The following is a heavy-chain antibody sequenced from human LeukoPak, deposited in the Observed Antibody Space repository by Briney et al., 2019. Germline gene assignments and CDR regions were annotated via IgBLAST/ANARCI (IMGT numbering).Heavy chain of an antibody. CDR3: NSMIVVKAFDI. V-gene: IGHV4-39*07. CDR1: GGSISSSSYS. J-gene: IGHJ3*02. CDR2: IYYSGST. D-gene: IGHD3-22*01. Sequence: KSSETLSLTCTVSGGSISSSSYSWGWIRQPPGKGLEWIGSIYYSGSTYYNPSLKSRVTISVDTSKNQFSLKLSSVTAADTAVYYCNSMIVVKAFDIWGQGTMVTVSS.